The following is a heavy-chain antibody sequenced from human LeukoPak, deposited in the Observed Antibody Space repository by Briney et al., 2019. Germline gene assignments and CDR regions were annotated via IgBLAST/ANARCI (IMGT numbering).Heavy chain of an antibody. CDR2: MYSDGNT. CDR3: ARSWGMMERFWFDP. Sequence: GGSLRLSCAASGITVSSSYMSWVRQAPGKGLQWVSTMYSDGNTFYADSVKGRFIISRDNSKEMLFLQMSSLRAHDTAVYYCARSWGMMERFWFDPWGQGTMVTVSS. D-gene: IGHD2-8*02. V-gene: IGHV3-66*01. CDR1: GITVSSSY. J-gene: IGHJ5*02.